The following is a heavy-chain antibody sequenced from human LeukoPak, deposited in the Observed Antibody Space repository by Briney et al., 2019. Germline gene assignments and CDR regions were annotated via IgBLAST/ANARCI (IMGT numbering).Heavy chain of an antibody. D-gene: IGHD3/OR15-3a*01. CDR3: ARQTGSGLFILP. Sequence: PSETLSLTCTVSGYSISSGYYWGWIRQPPGKGLEWIGSNYHSGSTYYNASLKSQVSISIDTSKNQFSLRLTSVTAADTAVYYCARQTGSGLFILPGGQGTLVTVSS. CDR1: GYSISSGYY. J-gene: IGHJ4*02. CDR2: NYHSGST. V-gene: IGHV4-38-2*02.